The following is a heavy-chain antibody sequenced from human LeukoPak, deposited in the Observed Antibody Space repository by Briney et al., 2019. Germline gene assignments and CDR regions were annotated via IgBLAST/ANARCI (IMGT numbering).Heavy chain of an antibody. CDR2: ISYDESNK. Sequence: GGSLRLSCAASGFTFSNYDMHWVRQAPGKGLEWVADISYDESNKNYADPVKGRFTISRDNSKNTLYLQMNSLRAEDTAVYYCAKKGLVATTRPFDYWGQGTLVTVSS. D-gene: IGHD1-26*01. V-gene: IGHV3-30*18. J-gene: IGHJ4*02. CDR3: AKKGLVATTRPFDY. CDR1: GFTFSNYD.